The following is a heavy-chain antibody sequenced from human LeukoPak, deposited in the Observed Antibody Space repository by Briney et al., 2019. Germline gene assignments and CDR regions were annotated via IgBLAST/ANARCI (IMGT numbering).Heavy chain of an antibody. J-gene: IGHJ6*03. D-gene: IGHD2-2*01. Sequence: ASVKVSCKSSGYTFTSYGISWLRQAPGQGLEWMGWISAYNGNTNYAQKLQGRVTMTTDTSTSTAYMKVRSLRSDDTAVYYCARLGYCSSTSCYLNYYYYMDVWGKGTTVTVSS. V-gene: IGHV1-18*01. CDR1: GYTFTSYG. CDR2: ISAYNGNT. CDR3: ARLGYCSSTSCYLNYYYYMDV.